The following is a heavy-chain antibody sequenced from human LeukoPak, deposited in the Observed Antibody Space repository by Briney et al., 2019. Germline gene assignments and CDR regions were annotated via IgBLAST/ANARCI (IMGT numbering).Heavy chain of an antibody. CDR1: GFTFSNYG. Sequence: GGSLRLSCAASGFTFSNYGMHWVRQAPGKGLEWVAVIWYDGSKKYYADSARGRFTISRDNSKNTLYLQMNSLRAEDTAVYYCAKVRRSSPYYFDYWGQGTLVTVSS. V-gene: IGHV3-30*02. CDR2: IWYDGSKK. D-gene: IGHD6-6*01. CDR3: AKVRRSSPYYFDY. J-gene: IGHJ4*02.